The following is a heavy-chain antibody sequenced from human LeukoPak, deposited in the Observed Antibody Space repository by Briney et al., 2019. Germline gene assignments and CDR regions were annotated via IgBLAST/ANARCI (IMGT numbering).Heavy chain of an antibody. J-gene: IGHJ4*02. CDR3: AKDRIAAPGTVDY. CDR2: ISGSGDGT. Sequence: SGGSLRLSCAASGFTFSNYAMGWVRQAPGKGLGWVSAISGSGDGTYYADSVKGRFTISRDNSKNTLYLQLNSLRAEDTAVYYCAKDRIAAPGTVDYWGQGTLVTVSS. V-gene: IGHV3-23*01. D-gene: IGHD6-13*01. CDR1: GFTFSNYA.